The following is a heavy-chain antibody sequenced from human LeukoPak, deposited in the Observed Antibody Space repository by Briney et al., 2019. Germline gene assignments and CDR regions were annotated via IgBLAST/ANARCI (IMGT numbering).Heavy chain of an antibody. CDR2: INHSGST. CDR3: ARGTVKYSDGPRTLDYFDY. J-gene: IGHJ4*02. D-gene: IGHD5-18*01. CDR1: GGFFSGYY. V-gene: IGHV4-34*01. Sequence: PSETLSLTCAVYGGFFSGYYWSWIRQPPGKGLEWIGEINHSGSTNYNPSLKSRVTISVDTSKNQFSLKLSSVTAADTAVYYCARGTVKYSDGPRTLDYFDYWGQGTLVTVSS.